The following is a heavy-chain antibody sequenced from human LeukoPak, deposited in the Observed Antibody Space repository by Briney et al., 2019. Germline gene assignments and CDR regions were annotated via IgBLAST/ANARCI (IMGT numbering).Heavy chain of an antibody. V-gene: IGHV4-39*01. CDR1: GGSISY. Sequence: SETLSLTCTVSGGSISYWGWIRQPPGKGLEWVGTICYTGSTYYNPSLKSRLTISVDTSKGQVSLQLSSVTAADTAVYYCARTGGTSSPFFDYWGQGTLVTVSS. D-gene: IGHD6-6*01. J-gene: IGHJ4*02. CDR2: ICYTGST. CDR3: ARTGGTSSPFFDY.